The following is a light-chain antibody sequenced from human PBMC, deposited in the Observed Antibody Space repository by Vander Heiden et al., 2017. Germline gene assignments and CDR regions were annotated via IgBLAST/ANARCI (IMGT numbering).Light chain of an antibody. CDR2: DAS. V-gene: IGKV1-33*01. CDR3: QHEDNPIT. Sequence: DIQMTQSPSSLSASVGDRGTITCQASQDIRNSLNWYQQNPGKAPKLLIYDASKGEKGDPSRFSGSGYETDFTFTSSSRQHEDFAKYYGQHEDNPITFGHGTKVDIK. J-gene: IGKJ3*01. CDR1: QDIRNS.